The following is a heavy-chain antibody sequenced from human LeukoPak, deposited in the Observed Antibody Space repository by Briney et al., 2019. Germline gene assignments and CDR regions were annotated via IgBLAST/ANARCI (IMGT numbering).Heavy chain of an antibody. D-gene: IGHD1-20*01. Sequence: SETLSLTCTVSGGSISGDYWTWIRQPPGKGLEWIGYIYYSESTNYNPSLKGRVTISVNTSKNQFSLKLSSVTAADTAVYYCAASSHNYYFDYWGQGTLVTVSS. CDR2: IYYSEST. V-gene: IGHV4-59*08. J-gene: IGHJ4*02. CDR3: AASSHNYYFDY. CDR1: GGSISGDY.